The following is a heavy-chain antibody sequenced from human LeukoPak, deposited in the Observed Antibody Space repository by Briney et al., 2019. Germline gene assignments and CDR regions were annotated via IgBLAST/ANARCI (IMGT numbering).Heavy chain of an antibody. V-gene: IGHV3-7*03. J-gene: IGHJ4*02. D-gene: IGHD5-24*01. CDR2: IKQDGSEK. CDR3: AKSMTRHEMATIFR. CDR1: GFTFSSYW. Sequence: GGSLRLSCAASGFTFSSYWMSWVRQAPGKGLEWVANIKQDGSEKYYVDSVKGRFTISRDNAKNSLYLQMNSLRAEDTAVYYCAKSMTRHEMATIFRWGQGTLVTVSS.